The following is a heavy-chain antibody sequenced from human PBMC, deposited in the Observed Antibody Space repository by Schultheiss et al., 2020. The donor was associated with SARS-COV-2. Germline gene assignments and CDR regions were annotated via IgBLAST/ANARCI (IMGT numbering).Heavy chain of an antibody. V-gene: IGHV4-38-2*02. D-gene: IGHD2-15*01. CDR2: IYHSGST. CDR3: ARDAPYCSGGSCYLWFDP. CDR1: GYSISSGYY. J-gene: IGHJ5*02. Sequence: SETLSLTCAVSGYSISSGYYWGWIRQPPGKGLEWFGSIYHSGSTNYNPSLKSRVTISVDKSKNQFSLKLSSVTAADTAVYYCARDAPYCSGGSCYLWFDPWGQGTLVTVSS.